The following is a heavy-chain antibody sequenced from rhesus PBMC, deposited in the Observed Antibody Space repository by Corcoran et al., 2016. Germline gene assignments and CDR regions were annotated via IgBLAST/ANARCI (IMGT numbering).Heavy chain of an antibody. V-gene: IGHV3-8*01. CDR3: AKDIWGIAAAYGLDS. CDR2: MKTAGGSK. CDR1: GFTFSIYY. D-gene: IGHD6-25*01. Sequence: EVQLVESGGGLVQPGGSLRLSCTGSGFTFSIYYMYWVRQARGKGVEWGAAMKTAGGSKWYTDSWKGRFTSSKENAKNTLYLQMDSRRAEDTAVYYCAKDIWGIAAAYGLDSWGQGVVVTVSA. J-gene: IGHJ6*01.